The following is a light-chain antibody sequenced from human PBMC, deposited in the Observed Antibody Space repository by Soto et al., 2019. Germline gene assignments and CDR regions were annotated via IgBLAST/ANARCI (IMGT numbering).Light chain of an antibody. CDR1: QSVSNN. CDR2: VAS. CDR3: QQYNNWCT. J-gene: IGKJ1*01. V-gene: IGKV3-15*01. Sequence: EIVMTQSPATLSVSPGERATLSCRASQSVSNNLAWYQKNSGQAPRLLIYVASSRATGIPARFSGIGSGTEFTLTISSLQSEYFAVYYCQQYNNWCTFGQGTKVEIK.